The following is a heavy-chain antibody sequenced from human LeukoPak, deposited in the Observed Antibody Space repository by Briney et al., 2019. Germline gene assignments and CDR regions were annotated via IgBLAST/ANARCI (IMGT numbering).Heavy chain of an antibody. CDR2: IYHTGST. V-gene: IGHV4-38-2*02. D-gene: IGHD3-3*01. CDR1: GYSISSGYY. Sequence: SETLTLTCTVSGYSISSGYYWGLIRQPPGKGLEWIGSIYHTGSTYYKTSLKSRVTISVDTSEIQFSLKLTSVTAADTAVYYCARQLRFLEWLESGQGWFDPWGQGTLVTVSS. CDR3: ARQLRFLEWLESGQGWFDP. J-gene: IGHJ5*02.